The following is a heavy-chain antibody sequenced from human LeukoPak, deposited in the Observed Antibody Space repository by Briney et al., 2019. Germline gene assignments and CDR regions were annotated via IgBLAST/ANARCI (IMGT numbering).Heavy chain of an antibody. V-gene: IGHV4-34*01. J-gene: IGHJ6*03. Sequence: SETLSLTCAVYGGFFRGYYWSWIRQPPGKGLEWIGEINHSGSTNYNPSLKSRVTISVDTSKNQFSLKLSSVTAADTAVYYCARVRPFTDYYYYYMDVWGKGTTVTVSS. CDR2: INHSGST. CDR3: ARVRPFTDYYYYYMDV. CDR1: GGFFRGYY.